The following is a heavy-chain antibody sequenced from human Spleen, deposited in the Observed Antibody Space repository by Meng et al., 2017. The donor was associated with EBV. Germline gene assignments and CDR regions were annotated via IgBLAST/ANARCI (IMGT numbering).Heavy chain of an antibody. J-gene: IGHJ4*02. V-gene: IGHV1-8*01. CDR2: INHHSGDT. D-gene: IGHD3-10*01. CDR1: GYHFSRYE. Sequence: SSKTSGYHFSRYELNWLRQATGQGRDWLQWINHHSGDTGYAQKFPGRITITRNTSISTAYKELSNLRSEDTAVYYCARVYGSGIWGQQTLVTVSS. CDR3: ARVYGSGI.